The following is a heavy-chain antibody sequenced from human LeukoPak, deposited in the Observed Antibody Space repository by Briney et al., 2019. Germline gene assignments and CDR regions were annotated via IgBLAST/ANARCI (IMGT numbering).Heavy chain of an antibody. CDR1: GFTFSSYG. CDR2: IRYDGSNE. V-gene: IGHV3-30*02. D-gene: IGHD4-23*01. J-gene: IGHJ4*02. CDR3: AKDRTVVTPYFDY. Sequence: GGSLRLSCAASGFTFSSYGMHWVRQAPGKGLEWVAFIRYDGSNEYYVDSVKGRFTISRDNSKNTLYLQMNSLRAEDTAVYYCAKDRTVVTPYFDYWGQGTLVTVSS.